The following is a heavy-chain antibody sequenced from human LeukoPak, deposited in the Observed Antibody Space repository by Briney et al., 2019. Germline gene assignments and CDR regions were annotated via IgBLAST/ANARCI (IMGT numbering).Heavy chain of an antibody. J-gene: IGHJ6*02. CDR3: ARDNSEYYDILTGCYYYYYGMDV. CDR1: GFTFSSYW. D-gene: IGHD3-9*01. Sequence: PGGSLRLSCAASGFTFSSYWMSWVRQAPGKGLEWVANIKQDGSEKYYVDSVKGRFTISRDNAKNSLYLQMNSLRAEDTAVYYCARDNSEYYDILTGCYYYYYGMDVWGQGTTVTVSS. V-gene: IGHV3-7*01. CDR2: IKQDGSEK.